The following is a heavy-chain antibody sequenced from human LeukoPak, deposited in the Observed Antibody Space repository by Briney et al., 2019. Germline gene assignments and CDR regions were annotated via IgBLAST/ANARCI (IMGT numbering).Heavy chain of an antibody. J-gene: IGHJ5*02. D-gene: IGHD6-19*01. CDR1: GGSISSYY. V-gene: IGHV4-59*01. Sequence: PSETLSLTCTVSGGSISSYYWSWIRQPAGKGLEWIGYIYYSGSTNYNPSLKSRVTISVDTSKNQFSLKLSSVTAADTAVYYCAREAKYSSGLDLWGQGTLVTVSS. CDR3: AREAKYSSGLDL. CDR2: IYYSGST.